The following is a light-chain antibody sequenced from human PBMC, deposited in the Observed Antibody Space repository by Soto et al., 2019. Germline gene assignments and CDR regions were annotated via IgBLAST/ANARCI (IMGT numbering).Light chain of an antibody. CDR3: QQYGSSPST. CDR1: QSVSNNY. CDR2: GAS. V-gene: IGKV3-20*01. J-gene: IGKJ1*01. Sequence: EIVLTQCPCTLSLAPGAIATLSCRASQSVSNNYLAWYQQKPGQAPRLLIYGASSRATGIPDRFSGSGSGTDFTLTISRLEPEDFAVYYCQQYGSSPSTFGQGTKVDIK.